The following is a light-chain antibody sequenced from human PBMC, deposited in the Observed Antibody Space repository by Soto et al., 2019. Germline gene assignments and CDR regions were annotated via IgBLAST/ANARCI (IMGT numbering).Light chain of an antibody. CDR2: GAS. CDR1: QSVSSSF. Sequence: ENELRQSPGTMSLSPGERATLSCRASQSVSSSFLAWYQQKPGQAPRLLIYGASSRATGIPDRFSGSGSGTDFTLTISRLEPEDFAVYYCQQYDNSPWTFGQGTKVEIK. CDR3: QQYDNSPWT. V-gene: IGKV3-20*01. J-gene: IGKJ1*01.